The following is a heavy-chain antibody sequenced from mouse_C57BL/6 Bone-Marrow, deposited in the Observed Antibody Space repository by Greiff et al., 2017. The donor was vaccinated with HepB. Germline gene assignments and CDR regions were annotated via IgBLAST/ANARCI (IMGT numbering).Heavy chain of an antibody. V-gene: IGHV5-16*01. CDR3: ARGDYGSSYPYFDY. Sequence: EVQLVESEGGLVQPGSSMKLSCTASGFTFSDYYMAWVRQVPEKGLEWVANINYDGSSTYYLDSLKSRFIISTDNAKNILYLQMSSLKSEDTATYYCARGDYGSSYPYFDYWGQGTTLTVSS. J-gene: IGHJ2*01. D-gene: IGHD1-1*01. CDR1: GFTFSDYY. CDR2: INYDGSST.